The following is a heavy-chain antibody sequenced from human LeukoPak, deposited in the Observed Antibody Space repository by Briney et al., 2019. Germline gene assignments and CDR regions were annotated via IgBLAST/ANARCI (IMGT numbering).Heavy chain of an antibody. D-gene: IGHD3-10*01. J-gene: IGHJ4*01. V-gene: IGHV3-30*02. Sequence: GGSLRLSCAASGFTFSSYGMHWVRQAPGKGLEWVAFIRYDGSNKYYADSVKGRFTISRDNSKNTLYLQMNSLRAEDTAVYYCAKDMSRGGFGELLSDYWGQGTLVTVSS. CDR3: AKDMSRGGFGELLSDY. CDR2: IRYDGSNK. CDR1: GFTFSSYG.